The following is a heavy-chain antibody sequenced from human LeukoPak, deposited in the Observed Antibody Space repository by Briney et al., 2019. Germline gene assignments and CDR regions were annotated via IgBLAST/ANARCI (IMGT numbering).Heavy chain of an antibody. V-gene: IGHV4-59*08. CDR1: GGSFSGYY. CDR2: IYYSGST. CDR3: ARRRYNIDY. D-gene: IGHD1-1*01. J-gene: IGHJ4*02. Sequence: SETLSLTCAVYGGSFSGYYWSWIRQPPGKGLEWIGYIYYSGSTNYNPSLKSRVTISVDTSKNQFSLKLSSVTAADTAVYYCARRRYNIDYWGQGTLVTVSS.